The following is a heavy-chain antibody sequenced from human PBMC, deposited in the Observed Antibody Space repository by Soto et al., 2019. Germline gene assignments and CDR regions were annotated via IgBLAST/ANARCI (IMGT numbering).Heavy chain of an antibody. V-gene: IGHV2-5*02. CDR2: IYWDDDK. CDR1: GFSLSTSGVG. J-gene: IGHJ4*02. Sequence: QITLKESGPTLVKPTQTLTLTCTFSGFSLSTSGVGLGWIRQPPGKALEWLALIYWDDDKRYSPSLKSRLTITKATSKNQVVLTMTNIDPVNTATSYCAHTRAFSFDYWGQGTLVTVSS. CDR3: AHTRAFSFDY.